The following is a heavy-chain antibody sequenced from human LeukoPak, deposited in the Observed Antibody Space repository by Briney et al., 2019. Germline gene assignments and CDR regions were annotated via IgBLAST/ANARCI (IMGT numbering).Heavy chain of an antibody. Sequence: GASVKVSCKVSGYTLTELSMHWVRQAPGKGLEWMGGFDPEDGETIYAQKFQGRVTMTEDTSTDTAYMELRSLRSDDTAVYYCARCAAARTYNWFDPWGQGTLVTVSS. CDR3: ARCAAARTYNWFDP. CDR2: FDPEDGET. D-gene: IGHD6-13*01. J-gene: IGHJ5*02. V-gene: IGHV1-24*01. CDR1: GYTLTELS.